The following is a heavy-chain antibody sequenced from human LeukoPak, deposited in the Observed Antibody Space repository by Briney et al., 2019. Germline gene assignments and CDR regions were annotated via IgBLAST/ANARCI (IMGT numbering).Heavy chain of an antibody. CDR2: TYYRSRWSY. J-gene: IGHJ3*02. V-gene: IGHV6-1*01. Sequence: SQTLSLTCAIFGDSVSSNSAAWNWIRQPPSRGLEWLGRTYYRSRWSYNYAVSVKSRIIINPDTSKNQFSLQLNSVTPEDTAVYYCARGDQAYDIWGQGTMVTVSS. CDR1: GDSVSSNSAA. CDR3: ARGDQAYDI.